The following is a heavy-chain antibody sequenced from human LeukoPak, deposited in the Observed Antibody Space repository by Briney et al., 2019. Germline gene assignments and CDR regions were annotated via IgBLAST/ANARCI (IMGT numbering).Heavy chain of an antibody. CDR2: IYYSGST. CDR3: ARHYGSYSSNSDYGLDV. V-gene: IGHV4-59*01. CDR1: GGSFSSYY. J-gene: IGHJ6*02. Sequence: PSETLSLTCTVSGGSFSSYYWSWIRQPPGKGLEWIGYIYYSGSTNYNPSLKSRVTISVDTSKNQFSLKLSSVTAADTAVYYCARHYGSYSSNSDYGLDVWGQGTTVTVSS. D-gene: IGHD6-13*01.